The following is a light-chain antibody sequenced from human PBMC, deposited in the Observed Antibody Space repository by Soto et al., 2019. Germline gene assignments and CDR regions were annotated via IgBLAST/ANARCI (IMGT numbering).Light chain of an antibody. V-gene: IGLV2-8*01. CDR3: RSYAGSNNRV. J-gene: IGLJ1*01. CDR2: EVS. CDR1: SSDVGGYNY. Sequence: QSVLTQPPSASGSPGQSVTISCTGTSSDVGGYNYVSWYQQHPGKAPKLMIYEVSKRPSVVPGRFSGSKSGNTASLTVSGHQAEDEADYYCRSYAGSNNRVFGTGTQLTVL.